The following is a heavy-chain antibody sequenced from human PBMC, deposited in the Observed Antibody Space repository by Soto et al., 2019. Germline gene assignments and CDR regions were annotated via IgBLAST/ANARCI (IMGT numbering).Heavy chain of an antibody. CDR1: GFTLSAYW. D-gene: IGHD6-13*01. CDR3: ARDVSPGSSSLYLDAFDI. J-gene: IGHJ3*02. Sequence: EVQLEESGGDLVQPGGSLRLSCAASGFTLSAYWMTWVRQAPGKGLEWVANINRDGSKKSYLDSVRGRFTISSDNVGNSLYLKMDSLRADDTALYYCARDVSPGSSSLYLDAFDIWGQGTMVTVSS. V-gene: IGHV3-7*05. CDR2: INRDGSKK.